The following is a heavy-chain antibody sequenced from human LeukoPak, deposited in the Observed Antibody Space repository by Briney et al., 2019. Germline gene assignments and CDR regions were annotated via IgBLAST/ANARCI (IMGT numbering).Heavy chain of an antibody. CDR3: ASVRRGFGESSKYYAYYYMGV. CDR1: GGSISSSSYY. Sequence: SETLSLTCTVSGGSISSSSYYWGWIRQPPGTGLEWIGNIYYSGSTYYNPSLKSRVTISLDTSKNQFSLKLSSVTAADTAVYYCASVRRGFGESSKYYAYYYMGVWGKGTTVTISS. V-gene: IGHV4-39*01. D-gene: IGHD3-10*01. CDR2: IYYSGST. J-gene: IGHJ6*03.